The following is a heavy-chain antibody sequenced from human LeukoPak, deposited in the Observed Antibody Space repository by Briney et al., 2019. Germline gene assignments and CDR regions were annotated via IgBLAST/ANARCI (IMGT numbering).Heavy chain of an antibody. Sequence: GGSLRLSCAASGFTVSSNYMSWVRQAPGKGLEWVSVIYSGGSTYYADSVKGRFTISRDNSKNTLYLQMNSLRAEDTAVYYCARGRGSRHYYDSSGYPLDYWGQGTLVTVSS. D-gene: IGHD3-22*01. V-gene: IGHV3-53*01. CDR1: GFTVSSNY. CDR2: IYSGGST. CDR3: ARGRGSRHYYDSSGYPLDY. J-gene: IGHJ4*02.